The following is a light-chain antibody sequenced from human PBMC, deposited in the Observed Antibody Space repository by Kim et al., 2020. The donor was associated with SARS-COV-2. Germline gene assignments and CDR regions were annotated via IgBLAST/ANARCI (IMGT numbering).Light chain of an antibody. CDR2: RNN. CDR3: AIWDDSLSEYV. V-gene: IGLV1-47*01. CDR1: SSNIRSNY. Sequence: GQRVNIACSGSSSNIRSNYVNWYQQRPGTAPKLLIYRNNQRPSGVTDRFSGAKAGTSASLAISGLRSEDEADYYCAIWDDSLSEYVFGTGTKGTVL. J-gene: IGLJ1*01.